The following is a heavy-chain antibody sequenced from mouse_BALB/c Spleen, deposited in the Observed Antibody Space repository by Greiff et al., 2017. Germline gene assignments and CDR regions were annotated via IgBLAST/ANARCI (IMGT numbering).Heavy chain of an antibody. D-gene: IGHD1-1*02. CDR3: ASGNYVDF. V-gene: IGHV5-17*02. Sequence: EVQLVESGGGLVQPGGSRKLSCAASGFTFSSFGMHWVCQAPEKGLEWVAYISSGSSTIYYADTVNGRFTISRDNPKNTLFLQMTSLRSEDTAMYYCASGNYVDFWGPGTTLTVSS. CDR2: ISSGSSTI. CDR1: GFTFSSFG. J-gene: IGHJ2*01.